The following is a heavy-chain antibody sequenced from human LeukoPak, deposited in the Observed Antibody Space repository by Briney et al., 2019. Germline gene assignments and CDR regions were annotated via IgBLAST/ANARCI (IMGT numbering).Heavy chain of an antibody. Sequence: GGSLRLSCAAPAFTFSSYEMNWVRQAPGKGLEWISYISSSGDTIYYADSVKGRFTISRDNAKNSLYLQMNSLRAEDTALYYCARNWANRYFDYWGQGTLVTVSS. D-gene: IGHD2-8*01. CDR3: ARNWANRYFDY. V-gene: IGHV3-48*03. CDR1: AFTFSSYE. CDR2: ISSSGDTI. J-gene: IGHJ4*02.